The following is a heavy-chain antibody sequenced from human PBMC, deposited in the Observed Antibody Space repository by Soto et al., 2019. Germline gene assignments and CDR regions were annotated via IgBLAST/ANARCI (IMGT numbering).Heavy chain of an antibody. CDR3: ARVAPNYYGSGSSDIDY. CDR1: GGSISSGGYY. J-gene: IGHJ4*02. Sequence: PSETLSLTCTVSGGSISSGGYYWSWIRQHPGKGLEWIGYIYYSGSTYYNPSLKSRVTISVDTSKNQFSLKLSSVTAADTAVYYCARVAPNYYGSGSSDIDYWGQGTLATVSS. CDR2: IYYSGST. D-gene: IGHD3-10*01. V-gene: IGHV4-31*03.